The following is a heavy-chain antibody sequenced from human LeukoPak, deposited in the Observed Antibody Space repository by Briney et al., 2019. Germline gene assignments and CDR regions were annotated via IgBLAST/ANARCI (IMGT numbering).Heavy chain of an antibody. CDR1: AFTFSDYY. Sequence: PGGSLRLSCTASAFTFSDYYMGWIRQAPGKGLEWVSYISSSGSTRYYADSVKGRFTISRDNAKNSLFLQMNSLRAEDTAVYYCARGDYVWGTYPLDYWGQGTLVTVSS. CDR2: ISSSGSTR. CDR3: ARGDYVWGTYPLDY. J-gene: IGHJ4*02. D-gene: IGHD3-16*02. V-gene: IGHV3-11*01.